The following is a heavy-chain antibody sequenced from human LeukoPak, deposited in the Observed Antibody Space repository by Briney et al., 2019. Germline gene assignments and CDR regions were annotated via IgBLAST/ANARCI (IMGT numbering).Heavy chain of an antibody. Sequence: SETLSLTCTVSGGSITSYYWHWTRQPPGKGLGWIGYIYYSGSTNYNPSLKSRVTISVDTSRNQFSLKLHSVTAADTAVYHCARDRGRATWFDPWGQGTAVTVSS. J-gene: IGHJ5*02. D-gene: IGHD3-10*01. V-gene: IGHV4-59*01. CDR1: GGSITSYY. CDR2: IYYSGST. CDR3: ARDRGRATWFDP.